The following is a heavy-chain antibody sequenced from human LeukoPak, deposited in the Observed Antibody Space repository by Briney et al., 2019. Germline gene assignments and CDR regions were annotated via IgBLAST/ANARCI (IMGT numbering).Heavy chain of an antibody. V-gene: IGHV3-23*01. D-gene: IGHD1-26*01. J-gene: IGHJ4*02. Sequence: GGSLRLSCAASEFTFDNYAMSWVRQAPGKGLEWVSVISGSGYYSYYADSVKGRFTISRDNSKNTLYLQMNSLRAEDTAVYYCAKDVGATHDYWGQGTLVTVSS. CDR3: AKDVGATHDY. CDR1: EFTFDNYA. CDR2: ISGSGYYS.